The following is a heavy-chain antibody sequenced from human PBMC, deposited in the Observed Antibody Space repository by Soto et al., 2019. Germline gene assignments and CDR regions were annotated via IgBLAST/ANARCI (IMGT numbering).Heavy chain of an antibody. D-gene: IGHD2-15*01. J-gene: IGHJ4*02. V-gene: IGHV4-39*01. CDR1: GGSISSSSYY. CDR2: IYYSGST. Sequence: SETLSLTCTVSGGSISSSSYYWGWIRQPPGKGLEWIGSIYYSGSTYYNPSLKSRVTISVDTSKNQFSLKLSSVTAADTAVYYCAAVYCSGGSCYCYYWGQGTLVTVSS. CDR3: AAVYCSGGSCYCYY.